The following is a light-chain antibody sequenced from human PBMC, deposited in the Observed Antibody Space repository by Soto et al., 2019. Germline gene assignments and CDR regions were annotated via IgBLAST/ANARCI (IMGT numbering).Light chain of an antibody. CDR3: LQYSTAPPWT. CDR2: AAS. V-gene: IGKV1-27*01. Sequence: DIQMTQSPSSLSASVRDRVTITCRASQGISNYLAWYQQKPGKVPKLLIYAASTLQSGVPSRFSGSGSGTDFTLTISGLQPEDVATYYCLQYSTAPPWTFGQGTTVEIK. CDR1: QGISNY. J-gene: IGKJ1*01.